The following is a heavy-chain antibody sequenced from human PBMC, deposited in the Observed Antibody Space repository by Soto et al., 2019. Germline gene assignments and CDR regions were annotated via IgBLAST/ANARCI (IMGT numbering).Heavy chain of an antibody. D-gene: IGHD6-19*01. J-gene: IGHJ4*02. Sequence: QVQLVESGGGVVQPGGALRLSCAASGFTFSSTGMHWVRQAPGKGLEWVAVISHDGGNKYYGDSVKGRFTISRDNSKNTLYLQMNSLRADDTAVYYCAKDWGIALGAHWGQGTLVTVSS. CDR1: GFTFSSTG. V-gene: IGHV3-30*18. CDR2: ISHDGGNK. CDR3: AKDWGIALGAH.